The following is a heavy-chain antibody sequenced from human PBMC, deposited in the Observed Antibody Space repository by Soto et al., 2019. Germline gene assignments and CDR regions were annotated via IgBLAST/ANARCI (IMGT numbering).Heavy chain of an antibody. CDR2: INHSGST. CDR3: ARGTERVVAKSAVNFDY. Sequence: QVQLQQWGAGLLKPSETLSLTCAVYGGSFSGYYWSWIRQPPGKGLEWIGEINHSGSTNYNPSLKSRVTISVDTSKNQFSLKLSSVTAADTAVYYYARGTERVVAKSAVNFDYWGQGTLVTVSS. CDR1: GGSFSGYY. V-gene: IGHV4-34*01. D-gene: IGHD2-15*01. J-gene: IGHJ4*02.